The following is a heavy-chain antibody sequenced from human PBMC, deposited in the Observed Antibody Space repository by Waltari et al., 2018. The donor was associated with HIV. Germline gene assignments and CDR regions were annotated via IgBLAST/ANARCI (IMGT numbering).Heavy chain of an antibody. CDR1: GFTVRTIF. J-gene: IGHJ3*01. Sequence: EVQLVDSGGGLVQPGGSLRLSCAASGFTVRTIFMSWVRQAPGKGLEWVSVIYSGGSTYYADSVKGRFTISRDNSKNTLYLQMNSLRVEDTAVYYCAREEAVTARGGIDVWGQGTMVTVSS. V-gene: IGHV3-66*01. D-gene: IGHD3-10*01. CDR2: IYSGGST. CDR3: AREEAVTARGGIDV.